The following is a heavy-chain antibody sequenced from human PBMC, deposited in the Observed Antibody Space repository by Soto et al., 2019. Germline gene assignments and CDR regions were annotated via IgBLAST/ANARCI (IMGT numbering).Heavy chain of an antibody. Sequence: TSETLYLTCTVSGGSICRGAYYWCWIRQHPGKGLEWIGYIYYSGSTYYNPSLKRRVTISVDTSKNQYSLKLSSVTVAYSAVYYCASIEYSSSSVDYWGQGTLVTVSS. J-gene: IGHJ4*02. CDR2: IYYSGST. CDR1: GGSICRGAYY. CDR3: ASIEYSSSSVDY. V-gene: IGHV4-30-4*01. D-gene: IGHD6-6*01.